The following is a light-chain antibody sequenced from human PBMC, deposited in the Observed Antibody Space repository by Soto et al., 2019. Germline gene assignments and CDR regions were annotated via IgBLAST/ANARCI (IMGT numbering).Light chain of an antibody. CDR1: QSVLYNSDNKNY. CDR3: QQYHTFPVT. V-gene: IGKV4-1*01. CDR2: WAS. J-gene: IGKJ4*01. Sequence: DIVMTQSPDSLAVSLGERATINCKSSQSVLYNSDNKNYLAWYQQKPGQPPQLLINWASTRESGVPDRFSGSGSGTDFTLTISGLQSEDVAVYYCQQYHTFPVTFGGGTKVEIK.